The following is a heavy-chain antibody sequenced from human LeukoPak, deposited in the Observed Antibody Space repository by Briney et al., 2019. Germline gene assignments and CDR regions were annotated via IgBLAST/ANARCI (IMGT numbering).Heavy chain of an antibody. D-gene: IGHD4-17*01. CDR3: ARVLFMTTVTTVFDY. CDR2: INHSGST. Sequence: SETLSLTCAVYGGSFSGYYWSWIRQPPGKGLEWIGEINHSGSTNYNPSLKSRVTISVDTSKNQFSLKLSSVTAADTAVYYCARVLFMTTVTTVFDYWGQGTLVTVSS. V-gene: IGHV4-34*01. J-gene: IGHJ4*02. CDR1: GGSFSGYY.